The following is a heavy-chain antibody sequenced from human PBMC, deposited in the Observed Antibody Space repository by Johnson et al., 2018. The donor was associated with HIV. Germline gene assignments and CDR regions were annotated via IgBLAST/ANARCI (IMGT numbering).Heavy chain of an antibody. CDR3: AKGRGSNWYTGAFDI. V-gene: IGHV3-9*01. CDR2: ISWNSGSI. CDR1: GFTFSSYA. Sequence: QLVESGGGLVQPGGSLRLSCAASGFTFSSYAMSWVRQAPGKGLEWVSGISWNSGSIGYVDSVKGRFTISRDNAKNSLYLQMNSLRAEDTALYYCAKGRGSNWYTGAFDIWGQGTMVTVSA. D-gene: IGHD6-13*01. J-gene: IGHJ3*02.